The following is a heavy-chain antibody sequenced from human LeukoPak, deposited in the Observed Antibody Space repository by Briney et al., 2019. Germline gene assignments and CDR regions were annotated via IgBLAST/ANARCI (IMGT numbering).Heavy chain of an antibody. Sequence: GGSLRLSCAASGFTFSIYSMNWVRQTPGKGLEWVSSISSSSTYIYYADSVKGRFTISRDNAKNSLYLQMNSLRAEDTAVYYCARSDYGDYALFDYWGQGTLVTVSS. CDR2: ISSSSTYI. CDR3: ARSDYGDYALFDY. D-gene: IGHD4-17*01. J-gene: IGHJ4*02. CDR1: GFTFSIYS. V-gene: IGHV3-21*04.